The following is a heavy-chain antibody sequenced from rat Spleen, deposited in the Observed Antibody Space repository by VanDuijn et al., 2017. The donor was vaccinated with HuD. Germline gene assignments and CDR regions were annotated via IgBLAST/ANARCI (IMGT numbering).Heavy chain of an antibody. V-gene: IGHV5-22*01. Sequence: EVQLVESGGGLVQPGRSMKLSCAASGFTFSNYDMAWVRQAPKKGLEWVATIRHEGSGTNYGDSVKGRFNISRDSAKSTLYLQMDSLRSEDTATYYCTRRGYLSDWYFELWGPGTMVTVSS. CDR3: TRRGYLSDWYFEL. J-gene: IGHJ1*01. CDR2: IRHEGSGT. CDR1: GFTFSNYD. D-gene: IGHD4-4*01.